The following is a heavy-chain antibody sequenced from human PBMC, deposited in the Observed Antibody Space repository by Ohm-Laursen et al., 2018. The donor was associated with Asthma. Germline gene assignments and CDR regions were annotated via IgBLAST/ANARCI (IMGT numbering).Heavy chain of an antibody. J-gene: IGHJ6*02. Sequence: SQTLSLTCTVSGDSINSDDYYWSWARQPPGKGLEWIGFIFYNGSTSYNPSLRSRVAISIDTSKNQFSLKVTSVIAADTAVYFCARDGGGYGVNYYYYGMDIWGQGTTVSVSS. V-gene: IGHV4-30-4*01. D-gene: IGHD5-12*01. CDR2: IFYNGST. CDR1: GDSINSDDYY. CDR3: ARDGGGYGVNYYYYGMDI.